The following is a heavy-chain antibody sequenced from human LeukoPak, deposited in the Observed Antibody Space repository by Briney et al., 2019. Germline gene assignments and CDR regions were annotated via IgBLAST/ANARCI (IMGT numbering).Heavy chain of an antibody. CDR1: GFTFSSYS. J-gene: IGHJ4*02. Sequence: GGSLRLSCAASGFTFSSYSMNWVRQAPGKGLEWVSYISSSSSTIYYADSVKGRFTISRDNAKNSLYLQMNSLRDEDTAAYYCARGTSSGYSSGWFYWGQGTLVTVSS. CDR3: ARGTSSGYSSGWFY. V-gene: IGHV3-48*02. D-gene: IGHD6-19*01. CDR2: ISSSSSTI.